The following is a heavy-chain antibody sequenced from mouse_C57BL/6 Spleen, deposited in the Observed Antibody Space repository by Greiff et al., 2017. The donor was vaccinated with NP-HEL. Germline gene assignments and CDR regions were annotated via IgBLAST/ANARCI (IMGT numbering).Heavy chain of an antibody. D-gene: IGHD1-1*01. CDR3: ARALLPPSYAMDY. J-gene: IGHJ4*01. CDR1: GYTFTSYW. CDR2: INPSSGYT. V-gene: IGHV1-7*01. Sequence: LVESGAELAKPGASVKLSCKASGYTFTSYWMHWVKQRPGQGLEWIGYINPSSGYTKYNQKFKDKATLTADKSSSTAYMQLSSLTYEDSAVYYCARALLPPSYAMDYWGQGTSVTVSS.